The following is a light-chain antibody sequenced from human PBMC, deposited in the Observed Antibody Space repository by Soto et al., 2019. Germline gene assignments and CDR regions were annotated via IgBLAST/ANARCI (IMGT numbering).Light chain of an antibody. Sequence: QSALTQPASVSGSPGQSITISCTGTSSDVGGYTYVSWYQHHPGKAPKVMIYDVSDRPSGVYDRLSGSKSGNTASLTISGLQAEDEADYYCSSYTSSSTRVYVFGTGTKLTVL. CDR1: SSDVGGYTY. V-gene: IGLV2-14*01. CDR2: DVS. J-gene: IGLJ1*01. CDR3: SSYTSSSTRVYV.